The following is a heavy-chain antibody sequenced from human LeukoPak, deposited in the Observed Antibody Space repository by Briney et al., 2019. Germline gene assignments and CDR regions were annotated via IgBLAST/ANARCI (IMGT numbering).Heavy chain of an antibody. V-gene: IGHV4-34*01. J-gene: IGHJ4*02. CDR2: VSHSGST. CDR1: GGSFSGYY. Sequence: SETLSLTCAVSGGSFSGYYWSWICQPPRKGLEWIGEVSHSGSTNYNPSLKSRVTISVDTSKNQFSLKLTSLTAADTAVYYCAKGGKGFPLGLRFDSWGQGTLVSVSS. D-gene: IGHD2-21*01. CDR3: AKGGKGFPLGLRFDS.